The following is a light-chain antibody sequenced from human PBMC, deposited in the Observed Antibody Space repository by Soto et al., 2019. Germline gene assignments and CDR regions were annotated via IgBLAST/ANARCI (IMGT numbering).Light chain of an antibody. CDR2: DAS. J-gene: IGKJ5*01. Sequence: EIVMTQSPATLSVSPGERATLSCRASQSVNSNLAWYQQKPGQAPTLLIYDASTRATGIPVRFSGSGSGTEFTLTISNLQSEDFAVYYCQQFDNRPQVTFGQGTRLEIK. CDR3: QQFDNRPQVT. V-gene: IGKV3-15*01. CDR1: QSVNSN.